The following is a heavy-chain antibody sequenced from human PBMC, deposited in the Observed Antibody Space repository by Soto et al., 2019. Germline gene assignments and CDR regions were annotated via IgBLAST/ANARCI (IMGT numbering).Heavy chain of an antibody. CDR1: GFTFSSYA. CDR2: ISGSGGST. V-gene: IGHV3-23*01. J-gene: IGHJ4*02. CDR3: ASPEYYDFWSGHQGRGYAGSYFDY. Sequence: EVQLLESGGGLVQPGGSLRLSCAASGFTFSSYAMSWVRQAPGKGLEWVSAISGSGGSTYYADSVKGRFTISRDNSKNTLYLQMNSLRAEDTAVYYCASPEYYDFWSGHQGRGYAGSYFDYWGQGTLVTVSS. D-gene: IGHD3-3*01.